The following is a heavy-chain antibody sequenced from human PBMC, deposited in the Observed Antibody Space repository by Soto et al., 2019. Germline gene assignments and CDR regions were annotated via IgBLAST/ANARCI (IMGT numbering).Heavy chain of an antibody. D-gene: IGHD3-10*01. CDR2: VNDNWGS. Sequence: QVPLQESGPGLVKPSETLSLSCTVSGGSISSYYWSWIRQTPEKGLEWIGYVNDNWGSNYIPSLKSRDAISLDTSKSQFSLTLTAVTAPDTGVCYCVRQGFGALHGLVGVWGQGTTVTVSS. CDR3: VRQGFGALHGLVGV. CDR1: GGSISSYY. J-gene: IGHJ6*02. V-gene: IGHV4-59*08.